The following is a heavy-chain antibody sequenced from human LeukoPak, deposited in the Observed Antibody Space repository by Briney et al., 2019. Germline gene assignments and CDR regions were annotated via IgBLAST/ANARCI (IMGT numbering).Heavy chain of an antibody. CDR2: IKQDGSEK. D-gene: IGHD6-6*01. V-gene: IGHV3-7*01. J-gene: IGHJ6*02. Sequence: GGSLRPSCVVLGFTFSSYGMSWFRQAPGKGLEWVANIKQDGSEKYYVDSVKGRFTISRDNAKNSLYLQMNSLRAEDTAVYYCARFGTSSNYYYYFGMDVWGQGTTVTVSS. CDR3: ARFGTSSNYYYYFGMDV. CDR1: GFTFSSYG.